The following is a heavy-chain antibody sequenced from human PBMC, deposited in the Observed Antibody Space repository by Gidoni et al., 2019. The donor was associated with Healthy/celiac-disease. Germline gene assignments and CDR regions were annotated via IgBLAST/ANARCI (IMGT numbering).Heavy chain of an antibody. D-gene: IGHD1-7*01. Sequence: QVQLQESGPRLVKPSETLPPTCPVSGRSLSSYYWSWIRQPPGKGLEWIGYIYYSGSTNYNPSLKSRVTISVDTSKNQFSLKLSSVTAADTAVYYCAREPQRDNWNYDGAFDIWGQGTMVTVSS. CDR1: GRSLSSYY. V-gene: IGHV4-59*01. CDR2: IYYSGST. CDR3: AREPQRDNWNYDGAFDI. J-gene: IGHJ3*02.